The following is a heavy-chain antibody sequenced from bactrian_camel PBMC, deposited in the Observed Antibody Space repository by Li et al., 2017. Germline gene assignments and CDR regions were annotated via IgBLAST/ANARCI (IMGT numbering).Heavy chain of an antibody. V-gene: IGHV3S53*01. CDR1: GHDYNVNL. CDR3: AANLSGARYAPCSVVAVN. D-gene: IGHD3*01. J-gene: IGHJ4*01. Sequence: HVQLVESGGGSVQAAGSLRLSCTPSGHDYNVNLAGWFRQAPGKEREEVAHRNSDGSTIYADSVKGRFTISHDNARKTMFLQMNSLQPTDTAVYYCAANLSGARYAPCSVVAVNRGQGTQVTVS. CDR2: RNSDGST.